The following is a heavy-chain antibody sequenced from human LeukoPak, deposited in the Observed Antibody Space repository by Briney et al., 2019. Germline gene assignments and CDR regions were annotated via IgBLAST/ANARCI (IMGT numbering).Heavy chain of an antibody. CDR3: VRQKKSHGNFDY. CDR1: GFTFSDHA. Sequence: GGSLRLSCAASGFTFSDHAMHWVRQAPGKGLEWVSAVSIAADTFYPGSVKGRFTISRENAKNSLYLQMNSLRVEDTAVYYCVRQKKSHGNFDYWGQGTLVTVSS. V-gene: IGHV3-13*01. D-gene: IGHD1-26*01. CDR2: VSIAADT. J-gene: IGHJ4*02.